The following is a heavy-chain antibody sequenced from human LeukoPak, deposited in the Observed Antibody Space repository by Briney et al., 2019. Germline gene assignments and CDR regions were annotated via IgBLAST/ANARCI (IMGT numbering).Heavy chain of an antibody. CDR3: ARSGILVTGVRMDV. V-gene: IGHV1-18*01. D-gene: IGHD4-23*01. J-gene: IGHJ6*04. CDR1: GYIFKINS. Sequence: ASVTVSFTSSGYIFKINSVNWVRQAPGQGLEREGWISGFNAKTDYAQRFEGRVTMTRDTSTSTAYVELRSLRSEDTAVYYCARSGILVTGVRMDVWGKGTTVIVSS. CDR2: ISGFNAKT.